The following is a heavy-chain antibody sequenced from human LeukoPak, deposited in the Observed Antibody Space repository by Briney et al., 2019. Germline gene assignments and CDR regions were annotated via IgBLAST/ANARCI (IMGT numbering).Heavy chain of an antibody. CDR1: GGSISSYY. Sequence: SETLSLTCTVSGGSISSYYWSWIRQPPGKGLEWIGYIYNSGSTNYNPSLKSRVTISVDTSKNQFSLKLSSVTAADTAVYYCARERSGAYPEHWGQGTLVTVSS. J-gene: IGHJ1*01. CDR3: ARERSGAYPEH. V-gene: IGHV4-59*01. CDR2: IYNSGST. D-gene: IGHD7-27*01.